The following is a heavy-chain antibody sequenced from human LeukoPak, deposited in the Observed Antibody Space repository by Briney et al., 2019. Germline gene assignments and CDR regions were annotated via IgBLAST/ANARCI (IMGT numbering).Heavy chain of an antibody. CDR2: TYYRSKWYN. CDR1: GDSVSSNSAA. CDR3: ARDLDGFEY. V-gene: IGHV6-1*01. Sequence: QTLSLTCVISGDSVSSNSAAWNWIRQSPSRALEWLGRTYYRSKWYNDYAVFVQSRITINPDTSKNQFSLHPNSVTPEDTAVYYCARDLDGFEYWGQGTLVTVSS. J-gene: IGHJ4*02.